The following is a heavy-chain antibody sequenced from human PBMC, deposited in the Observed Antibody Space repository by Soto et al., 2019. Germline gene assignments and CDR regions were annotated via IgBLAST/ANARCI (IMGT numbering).Heavy chain of an antibody. D-gene: IGHD6-6*01. V-gene: IGHV1-69*13. CDR1: GGTFSSYA. CDR3: ARVDIAAQLGSPPSIFYYYYYGMDV. Sequence: ASVKVSCKASGGTFSSYAISWVRQAPGQGLEWMGGIIPIFGTANYAQKFQGRVTITADESTSTAYMGLSSLRSEETAVYYCARVDIAAQLGSPPSIFYYYYYGMDVWGQGTTVTVSS. J-gene: IGHJ6*02. CDR2: IIPIFGTA.